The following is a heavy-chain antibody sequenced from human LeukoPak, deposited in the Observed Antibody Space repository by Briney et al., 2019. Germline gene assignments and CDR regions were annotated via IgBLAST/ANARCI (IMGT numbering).Heavy chain of an antibody. J-gene: IGHJ5*02. V-gene: IGHV3-15*01. CDR3: SWELDVSFGRRLEH. Sequence: GGSLRLSCAVSGFNFNDAWMSWVRQAPGKGLEWVGRLKSRGSGGTADYSAPVKGRFTVSRDDSQNTLYLQMNSLKIEDTAVYFCSWELDVSFGRRLEHWGQGTLVTVAS. CDR2: LKSRGSGGTA. CDR1: GFNFNDAW. D-gene: IGHD1-1*01.